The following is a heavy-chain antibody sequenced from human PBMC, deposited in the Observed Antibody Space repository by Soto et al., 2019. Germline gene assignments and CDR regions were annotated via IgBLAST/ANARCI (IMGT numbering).Heavy chain of an antibody. D-gene: IGHD6-13*01. V-gene: IGHV3-7*01. CDR1: GFTFSSYW. Sequence: GWSLRLSCAASGFTFSSYWMSWVRQAPGKGLEWVANIKQDGSEKYYVDSVKGRFTISRDNAKNSLYLQMNSLRADDTAVYYCASRTGGRPGIAAAEDYWGQVTLVTVSS. CDR3: ASRTGGRPGIAAAEDY. CDR2: IKQDGSEK. J-gene: IGHJ4*02.